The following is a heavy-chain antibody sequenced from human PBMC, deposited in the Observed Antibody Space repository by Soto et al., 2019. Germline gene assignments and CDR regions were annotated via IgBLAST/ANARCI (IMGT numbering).Heavy chain of an antibody. V-gene: IGHV4-30-2*01. J-gene: IGHJ3*02. CDR3: SRAQCRSGSFDI. D-gene: IGHD3-10*01. CDR2: IYHSGST. Sequence: QLQLQESCSGLVKPSQTLSLTCAVSGGSISSGGYSWIWIRQPPGKDLEWIGYIYHSGSTYYNPSLKSRVTMSVDWSKIQFSLKLSCVIAADTAGYYLSRAQCRSGSFDIWGRGTMVTVSS. CDR1: GGSISSGGYS.